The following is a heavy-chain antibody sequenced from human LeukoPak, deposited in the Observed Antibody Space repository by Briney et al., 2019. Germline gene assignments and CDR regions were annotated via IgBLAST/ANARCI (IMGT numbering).Heavy chain of an antibody. CDR1: GFTFRSYW. J-gene: IGHJ3*02. Sequence: GGSLRLSCAASGFTFRSYWMTWVRQYPGKGLELVANIKQDGSETYYADSVKGRFTISRDNAKRSLYLQMNSLRAEDTAVYYCARDGELGSPADAFDIWGQGTMVTVSS. V-gene: IGHV3-7*01. D-gene: IGHD1-26*01. CDR2: IKQDGSET. CDR3: ARDGELGSPADAFDI.